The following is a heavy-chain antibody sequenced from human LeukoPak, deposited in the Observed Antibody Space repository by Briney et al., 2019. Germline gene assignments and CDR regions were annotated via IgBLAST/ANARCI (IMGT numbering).Heavy chain of an antibody. Sequence: SETLSLTCTVSGGSISSHYWSWIRQPPGKGLEWIGYIYYSGSTNYNPSLKSRVTISVDTSKNQFSLKLSSVTAADTAVYYCARVLVGALDYWGQGTLVTVSP. CDR3: ARVLVGALDY. J-gene: IGHJ4*02. CDR1: GGSISSHY. D-gene: IGHD2-8*02. V-gene: IGHV4-59*11. CDR2: IYYSGST.